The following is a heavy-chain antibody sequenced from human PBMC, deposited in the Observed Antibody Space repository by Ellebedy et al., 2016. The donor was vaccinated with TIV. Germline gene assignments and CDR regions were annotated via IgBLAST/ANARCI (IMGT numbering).Heavy chain of an antibody. D-gene: IGHD6-13*01. Sequence: PGGSLRLSCAASGFRFSDYQMSWIRQAPGKGLEWVSYISSSSNTNYADSVKGRFTISRDNAKNSLYLTMNSLGVEDTAVYYCARDSDFSSSWYGNAFDIWGQGTMVTVSS. V-gene: IGHV3-11*06. CDR1: GFRFSDYQ. J-gene: IGHJ3*02. CDR3: ARDSDFSSSWYGNAFDI. CDR2: ISSSSNT.